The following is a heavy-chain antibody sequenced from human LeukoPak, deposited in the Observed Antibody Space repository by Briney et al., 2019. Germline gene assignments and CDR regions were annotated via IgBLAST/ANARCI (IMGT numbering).Heavy chain of an antibody. CDR1: GYSITTGYY. D-gene: IGHD2-2*01. CDR2: IFHSGNT. Sequence: MASETLSFTCDVSGYSITTGYYWGWLRQPPGKGLEWIGSIFHSGNTHYNPSLRSRVAISVDTPRNQFSLKLYSLTAADTAVYYCAKHLDCSGSSCSREGSSSPYNWFDPWGQGTLVTVSS. CDR3: AKHLDCSGSSCSREGSSSPYNWFDP. V-gene: IGHV4-38-2*01. J-gene: IGHJ5*02.